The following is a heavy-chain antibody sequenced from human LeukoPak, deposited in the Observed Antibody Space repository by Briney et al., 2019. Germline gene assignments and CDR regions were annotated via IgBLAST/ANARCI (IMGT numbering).Heavy chain of an antibody. V-gene: IGHV3-9*03. J-gene: IGHJ4*02. Sequence: GGSLRLSCTASGFTFDDYAMHWVRQAPGKGLEWVSGISWNSGSRVYADSVKGRSTISRDNAKNSLYLQMNSLRAEDMALYYCAKDRAAMVIGPFDYWGQGTLVTVSS. CDR2: ISWNSGSR. CDR3: AKDRAAMVIGPFDY. D-gene: IGHD5-18*01. CDR1: GFTFDDYA.